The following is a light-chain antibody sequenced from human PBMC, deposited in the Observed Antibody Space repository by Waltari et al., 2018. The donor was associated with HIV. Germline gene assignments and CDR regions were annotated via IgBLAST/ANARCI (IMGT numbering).Light chain of an antibody. CDR2: DVS. J-gene: IGLJ3*02. V-gene: IGLV2-14*01. CDR1: SSAVGGYDY. CDR3: SSYTSSSALEVV. Sequence: QSALTQPASVSGSLGQSITIPCTGTSSAVGGYDYVSCYQQHPGSAPKLLIYDVSNRPSGVSNRFSGSKSGNTASLTISGLQAEDEADYHCSSYTSSSALEVVFGGGTTLTVL.